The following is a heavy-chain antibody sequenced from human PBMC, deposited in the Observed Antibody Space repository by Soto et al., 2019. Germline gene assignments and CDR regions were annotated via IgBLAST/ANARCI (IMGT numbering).Heavy chain of an antibody. Sequence: SETLSLTCAVYGGSFSGYYWSWIRQPPGKGLEWIGEINHSGSTNYNPSLKSRVTISVDTSKNQFSLKLSSVTAADTAVYYCARGRPRGYSYGYSYFDYWGQGTLVTVSS. V-gene: IGHV4-34*01. J-gene: IGHJ4*02. D-gene: IGHD5-18*01. CDR2: INHSGST. CDR1: GGSFSGYY. CDR3: ARGRPRGYSYGYSYFDY.